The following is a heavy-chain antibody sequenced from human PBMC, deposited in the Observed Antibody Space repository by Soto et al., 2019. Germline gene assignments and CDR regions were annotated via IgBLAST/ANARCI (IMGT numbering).Heavy chain of an antibody. CDR3: AIAVTTVTTYDY. Sequence: QVQLQESGPGLVKPSQTLSLTCTVSGGSISSGSYCWSWIRQHPGKGLEWIGYIYYSGSTYYNPSLKSRATISVDTSKNQFSLKLSSVTAADTAVYYCAIAVTTVTTYDYWGQGTLVTVSS. J-gene: IGHJ4*02. CDR1: GGSISSGSYC. V-gene: IGHV4-31*03. CDR2: IYYSGST. D-gene: IGHD4-17*01.